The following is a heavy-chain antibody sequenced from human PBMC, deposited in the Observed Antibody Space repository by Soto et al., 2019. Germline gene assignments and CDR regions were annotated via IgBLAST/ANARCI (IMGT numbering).Heavy chain of an antibody. J-gene: IGHJ6*03. CDR1: GGSISSYY. CDR3: ARDNRNSNYFTSNYFYFYYMDV. CDR2: IYYSGST. D-gene: IGHD4-4*01. V-gene: IGHV4-59*01. Sequence: SETLSLTCTVSGGSISSYYWSWIRQPPGKGLEWIGYIYYSGSTNYNPSLKSRVTISLDTSKNQFSLKLSSVTAADTAVYYCARDNRNSNYFTSNYFYFYYMDVWGKGTTVTVSS.